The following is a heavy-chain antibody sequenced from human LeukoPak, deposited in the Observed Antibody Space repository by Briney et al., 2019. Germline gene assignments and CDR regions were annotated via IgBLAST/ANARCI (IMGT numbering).Heavy chain of an antibody. Sequence: GASVKVSCKASGYSFTDHYVHWVRQAPGQVLEWMGWINPKTGATNYAQKFQGRVTMTRDTSISTAYMELSRLRSDDTAVYYCARDVDIVVVPAAQFDYWGQGTLVTVSS. CDR3: ARDVDIVVVPAAQFDY. V-gene: IGHV1-2*02. J-gene: IGHJ4*02. CDR2: INPKTGAT. CDR1: GYSFTDHY. D-gene: IGHD2-2*01.